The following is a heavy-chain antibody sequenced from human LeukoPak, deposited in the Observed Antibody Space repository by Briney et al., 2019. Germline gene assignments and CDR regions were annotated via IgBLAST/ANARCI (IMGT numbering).Heavy chain of an antibody. V-gene: IGHV3-7*03. CDR2: IKCGGGEK. CDR3: ARYIRTGGYYFDF. CDR1: GFNFNTYG. Sequence: GGSLRLSCAASGFNFNTYGMGWMRQAPGKGLEWVANIKCGGGEKYYVDSVKGRFTISRDNAKSSLYLQMNSLRAEDTAVYYCARYIRTGGYYFDFWGQGTLVTVSS. D-gene: IGHD2-8*02. J-gene: IGHJ4*02.